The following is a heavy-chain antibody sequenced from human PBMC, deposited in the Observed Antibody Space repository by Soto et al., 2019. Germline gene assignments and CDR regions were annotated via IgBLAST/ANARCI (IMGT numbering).Heavy chain of an antibody. CDR1: GDSINNYY. V-gene: IGHV4-59*01. D-gene: IGHD2-15*01. CDR3: ARGYCSGSTRYLYYFDY. CDR2: VSYIGST. J-gene: IGHJ4*02. Sequence: QVQLQESGPGLVRPSETLSLTCTVSGDSINNYYWNWIRQPPGKGLEWIGYVSYIGSTNYNPSLKSRVTISVATSKSQFSLKLSSVTAADTAVYYCARGYCSGSTRYLYYFDYWGQGTLVTVSS.